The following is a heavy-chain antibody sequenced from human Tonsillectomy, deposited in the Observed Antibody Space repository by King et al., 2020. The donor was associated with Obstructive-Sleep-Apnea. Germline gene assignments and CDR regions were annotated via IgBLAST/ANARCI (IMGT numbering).Heavy chain of an antibody. J-gene: IGHJ6*02. CDR1: GGSLSGYY. CDR3: ARWFKVTTDYYYYGMDV. Sequence: VQLQQWGAGLLKPSETLSLTCAVYGGSLSGYYWSWIRQPPGKGLEGMGEINHSARTNYTPSLKSHATISVDTSKNQFSLKLSSVTAADTAVYYGARWFKVTTDYYYYGMDVWGQGTTVTVSS. CDR2: INHSART. V-gene: IGHV4-34*01. D-gene: IGHD4-17*01.